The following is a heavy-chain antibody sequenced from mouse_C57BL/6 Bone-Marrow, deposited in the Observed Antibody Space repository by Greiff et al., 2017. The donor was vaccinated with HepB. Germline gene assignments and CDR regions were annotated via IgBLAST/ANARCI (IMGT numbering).Heavy chain of an antibody. CDR1: GYSITSGYY. CDR3: ARVGYYAPFDY. Sequence: VQLQQSGPGLVKPSQSLSLTCSVTGYSITSGYYWNWIRQFPGNKLEWMGYISYDGSNNYNPSLKNRISITRDTSKNQFFLKLNSVTTEDTATYYCARVGYYAPFDYWGQGTTLTVSS. J-gene: IGHJ2*01. D-gene: IGHD2-3*01. V-gene: IGHV3-6*01. CDR2: ISYDGSN.